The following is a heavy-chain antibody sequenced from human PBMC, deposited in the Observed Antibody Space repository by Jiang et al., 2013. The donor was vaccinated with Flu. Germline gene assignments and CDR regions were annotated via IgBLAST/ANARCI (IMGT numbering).Heavy chain of an antibody. D-gene: IGHD2/OR15-2a*01. Sequence: GLVKPSETLSLTCAVSGDSISSSSCYWGWIRQPPGKGLEWIASIYSGSTYYNPSLKSRVTMSVDTSKNQFSLHLSTVTAADTAIYYCARDGDVGYFFQFWGQGTLVTVSS. V-gene: IGHV4-39*07. J-gene: IGHJ4*02. CDR1: GDSISSSSCY. CDR2: IYSGST. CDR3: ARDGDVGYFFQF.